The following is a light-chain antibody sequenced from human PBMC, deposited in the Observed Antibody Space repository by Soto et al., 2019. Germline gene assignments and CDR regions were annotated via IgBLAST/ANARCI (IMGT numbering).Light chain of an antibody. V-gene: IGLV1-47*01. Sequence: QSVLTQPPSASGTPGQRVTISCSGSSSNIGSNYVYWYQQLPGTAPKLLIYRNNQRPSGVPDRFSGSKSGTSASLAISGLRSEDEADYYCAAWYDATRVFGGGTKLTVL. CDR3: AAWYDATRV. CDR1: SSNIGSNY. J-gene: IGLJ2*01. CDR2: RNN.